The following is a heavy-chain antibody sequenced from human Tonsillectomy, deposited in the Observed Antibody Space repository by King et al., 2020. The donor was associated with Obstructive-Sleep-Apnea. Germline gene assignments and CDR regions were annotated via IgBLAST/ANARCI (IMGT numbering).Heavy chain of an antibody. D-gene: IGHD1-7*01. J-gene: IGHJ3*02. CDR2: IFPADSDT. Sequence: ELQLVQSRAEVKKPGESLKISCKASGYNFAINWIGWVRQMPGKGLQWMGIIFPADSDTRYSPSFQGRVTLSADKSISTAYLQWSSLKASATAMYYCASQGDLLELRDDALDIWGQGTMVTVSS. CDR1: GYNFAINW. V-gene: IGHV5-51*01. CDR3: ASQGDLLELRDDALDI.